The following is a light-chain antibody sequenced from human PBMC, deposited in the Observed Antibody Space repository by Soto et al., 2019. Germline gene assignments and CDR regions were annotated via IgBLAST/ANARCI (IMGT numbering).Light chain of an antibody. CDR1: SSNIGAGYD. V-gene: IGLV1-40*01. CDR3: QSYDSSLSGSWV. J-gene: IGLJ3*02. CDR2: GNS. Sequence: QSVLTQPPSVSGAPGQRVTISCTGSSSNIGAGYDVHWYQQLPGTAPKLLIYGNSNRPSGVPDRFSGSKSGTSASLAITGLQAEDEADYCCQSYDSSLSGSWVFGGGTKLTVL.